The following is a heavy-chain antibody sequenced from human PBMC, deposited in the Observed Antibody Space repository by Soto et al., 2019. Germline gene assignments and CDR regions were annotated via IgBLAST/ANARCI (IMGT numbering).Heavy chain of an antibody. CDR2: VNHSGNN. CDR1: GGSFSNYY. Sequence: SETLSLTFAVYGGSFSNYYWSWIRQPPGKGLEWMGEVNHSGNNNYNPSLKSRVTIFVDTSKNQFSLKLNSLTAAETAVYYCARESAGFFWSGYYPFDYWGPGTLVTVSS. J-gene: IGHJ4*02. CDR3: ARESAGFFWSGYYPFDY. D-gene: IGHD3-3*01. V-gene: IGHV4-34*01.